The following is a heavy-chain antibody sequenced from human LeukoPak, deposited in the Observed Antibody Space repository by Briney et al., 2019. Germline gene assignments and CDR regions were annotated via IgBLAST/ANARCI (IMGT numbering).Heavy chain of an antibody. CDR3: ASKSGSHTDY. J-gene: IGHJ4*02. V-gene: IGHV1-18*01. CDR2: ISAYNGDT. CDR1: GYTFTSYG. Sequence: ASVKVSCKASGYTFTSYGISWVRQAPGQGLEWMGWISAYNGDTNDAQKFQGRVTMTTETSTSTAYMELRSLRSEDTAVYYCASKSGSHTDYWGQGTLVTVSS. D-gene: IGHD3-10*01.